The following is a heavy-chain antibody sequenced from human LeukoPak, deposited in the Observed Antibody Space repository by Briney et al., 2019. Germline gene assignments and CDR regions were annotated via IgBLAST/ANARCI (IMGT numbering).Heavy chain of an antibody. CDR3: ARGDIAAAGNYYYYYMDV. Sequence: GGSLRLSCAASGFTFSSYSMNWVRQAPGKGLEWVSSISSSSSYIYYADSVKGRFTISRDNAKNSLYLQMNSLRAEDTAVYYCARGDIAAAGNYYYYYMDVWGKGTTVTVSS. V-gene: IGHV3-21*01. D-gene: IGHD6-13*01. CDR2: ISSSSSYI. CDR1: GFTFSSYS. J-gene: IGHJ6*03.